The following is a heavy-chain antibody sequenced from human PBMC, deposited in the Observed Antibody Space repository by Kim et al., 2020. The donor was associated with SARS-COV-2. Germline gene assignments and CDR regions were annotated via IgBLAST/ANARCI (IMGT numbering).Heavy chain of an antibody. D-gene: IGHD6-19*01. CDR1: GDTVSSNSAA. CDR3: ARDHVSGIAVAGALSNAFDI. J-gene: IGHJ3*02. V-gene: IGHV6-1*01. CDR2: TYYRSKWYN. Sequence: SQTLSLTCAISGDTVSSNSAAWNWIRQSPSRGFEWLGRTYYRSKWYNDYAVSVKSRVTINPDTSKNQFSLQLYSVTPEDTAVYYCARDHVSGIAVAGALSNAFDIGGQGTMVTVSS.